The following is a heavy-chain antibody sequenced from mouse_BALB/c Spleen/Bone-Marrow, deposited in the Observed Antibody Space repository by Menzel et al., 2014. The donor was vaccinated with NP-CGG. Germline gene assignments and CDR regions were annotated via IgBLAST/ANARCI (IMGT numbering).Heavy chain of an antibody. D-gene: IGHD2-4*01. J-gene: IGHJ2*01. CDR1: GFNIKDTY. CDR2: IDPANGNT. Sequence: VQLQQSGAELVKPGASVKLSCTASGFNIKDTYMYWVKQRPEQGLEWIGRIDPANGNTKYDPKFQGKATITADTSSNTAYLQLSSLTSEDTAVYYCARLITTDYWGQGTTLTVSS. CDR3: ARLITTDY. V-gene: IGHV14-3*02.